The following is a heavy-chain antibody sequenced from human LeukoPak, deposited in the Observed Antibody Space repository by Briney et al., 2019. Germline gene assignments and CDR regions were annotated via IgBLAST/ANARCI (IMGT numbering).Heavy chain of an antibody. CDR2: IIPIFGTA. CDR1: GGTFSSYA. Sequence: ASVKVSCKASGGTFSSYAISWVRQAPGQGLEWMGGIIPIFGTANYAQKFQGRVTITADESTSTAYMEQSSLRSEDTAVYYCAREGPCGGDCYVGFDYWGQGTLVTVSS. V-gene: IGHV1-69*13. CDR3: AREGPCGGDCYVGFDY. J-gene: IGHJ4*02. D-gene: IGHD2-21*02.